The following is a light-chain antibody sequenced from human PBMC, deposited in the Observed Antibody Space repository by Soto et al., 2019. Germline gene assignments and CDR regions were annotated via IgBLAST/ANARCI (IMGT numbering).Light chain of an antibody. Sequence: QAVLTQPPSASGTPGQRVTISCCGSSSNIGSNTVNWYQQLPGTAPKLLIYSNNQRPSGVPDRFSGSKSGTSASLAISGLQSEDEADYYCAAWDDSLTHVVFGGGTKVTVL. CDR3: AAWDDSLTHVV. CDR2: SNN. CDR1: SSNIGSNT. J-gene: IGLJ2*01. V-gene: IGLV1-44*01.